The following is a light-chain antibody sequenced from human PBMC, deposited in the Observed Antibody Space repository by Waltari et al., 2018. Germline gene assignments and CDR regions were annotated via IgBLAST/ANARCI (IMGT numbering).Light chain of an antibody. V-gene: IGLV1-47*01. Sequence: QSVLTPPPSASGTPGQGVTISCSGSSPNLRKNYVYWYPQLPGMGPQPPNYGNKQRPSGVPDRFSGSKSGTSASLAISGLRSEDEADYYCAAWDDSLGGVVFGGGTKLTVL. CDR3: AAWDDSLGGVV. CDR1: SPNLRKNY. CDR2: GNK. J-gene: IGLJ3*02.